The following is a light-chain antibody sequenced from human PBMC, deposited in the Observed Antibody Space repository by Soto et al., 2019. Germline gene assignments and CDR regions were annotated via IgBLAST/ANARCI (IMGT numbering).Light chain of an antibody. V-gene: IGKV1-39*01. Sequence: DIQMTQSPSSLSASIGDRVTITCRASQRIRTSLNWYQHKPGKAPKLLIYAASSLESGVPSRFSGSGSGTDISLSISSLQTEDFETYYCQQSYTTPLTLGQGTKVDI. J-gene: IGKJ1*01. CDR2: AAS. CDR3: QQSYTTPLT. CDR1: QRIRTS.